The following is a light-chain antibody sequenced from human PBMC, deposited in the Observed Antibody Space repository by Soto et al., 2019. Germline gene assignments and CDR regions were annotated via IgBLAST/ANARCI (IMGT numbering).Light chain of an antibody. Sequence: EIVLTQSPATLSLSPGERATLSCRASQSVSSYLAWYQQKPGQAPRLLIYHASNRATGIPARYSGSGSETDFTLTISSLEPEDFAVYYCQQRSNWPLITFDQGTRLEIK. CDR3: QQRSNWPLIT. J-gene: IGKJ5*01. CDR2: HAS. CDR1: QSVSSY. V-gene: IGKV3-11*01.